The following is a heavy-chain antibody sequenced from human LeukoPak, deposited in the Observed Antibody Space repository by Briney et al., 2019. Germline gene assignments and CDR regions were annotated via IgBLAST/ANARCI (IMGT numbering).Heavy chain of an antibody. J-gene: IGHJ4*02. CDR3: ARDGYSGSYIFDY. CDR1: GFTFSDYY. V-gene: IGHV3-74*01. D-gene: IGHD1-26*01. CDR2: INGDGSRT. Sequence: GGSLRLSCAASGFTFSDYYMHWVRQAPGKGLLWTSHINGDGSRTGYADSVKGRFTISRDNAKNILYLQMNSLGAEDTAVYYCARDGYSGSYIFDYWGQGTLVTVSS.